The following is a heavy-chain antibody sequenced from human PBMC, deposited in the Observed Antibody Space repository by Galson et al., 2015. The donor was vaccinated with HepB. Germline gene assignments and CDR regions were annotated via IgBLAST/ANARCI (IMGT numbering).Heavy chain of an antibody. J-gene: IGHJ6*03. Sequence: SVKVSCKASGYTFATYYMHWVRQAPGQGLEWMGMINPSGGDTTYAQKFQGRVTVTRDTPTSTVYLDMSSLRSEDTAVYYCARDRGENYMDVWGKGTMVTVSS. CDR2: INPSGGDT. CDR1: GYTFATYY. V-gene: IGHV1-46*01. D-gene: IGHD3-10*01. CDR3: ARDRGENYMDV.